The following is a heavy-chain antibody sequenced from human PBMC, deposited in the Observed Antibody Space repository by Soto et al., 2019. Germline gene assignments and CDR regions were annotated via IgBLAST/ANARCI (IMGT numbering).Heavy chain of an antibody. CDR3: ARDSPPMDV. J-gene: IGHJ6*02. CDR1: GYTFTTYT. V-gene: IGHV1-3*01. Sequence: ASVKVSCKASGYTFTTYTMHWVRQAPGQSLEWMGWINAGNGNTKYSQKFQGRVTISRDTSASTAYMELRSLRSDDTAVYYCARDSPPMDVWGQGTTVTVSS. CDR2: INAGNGNT.